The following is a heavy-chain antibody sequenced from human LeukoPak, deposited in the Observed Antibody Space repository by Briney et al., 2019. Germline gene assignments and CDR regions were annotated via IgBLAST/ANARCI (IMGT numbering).Heavy chain of an antibody. CDR3: AKDNALAYCGGDCYSDY. V-gene: IGHV3-53*01. J-gene: IGHJ4*02. CDR2: IYSGGST. Sequence: AGGSLRLSCAASGFTVSSNYMSWVRQAPGKGLEWVSVIYSGGSTYYADSVKGRFTISRDNSKNTLYLQMNSLRAEDTAVYYCAKDNALAYCGGDCYSDYWGQGTLVTVSS. CDR1: GFTVSSNY. D-gene: IGHD2-21*02.